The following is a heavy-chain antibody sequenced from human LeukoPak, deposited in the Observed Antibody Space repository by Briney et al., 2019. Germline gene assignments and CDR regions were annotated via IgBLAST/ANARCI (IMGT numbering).Heavy chain of an antibody. CDR3: ARGTSIAALGDY. CDR2: IIPIFGTA. V-gene: IGHV1-69*05. CDR1: LGTFSSYS. Sequence: ASLKVSCKASLGTFSSYSISCVRQAPGQGLEWMGGIIPIFGTANYAQKSQGRVTITTDESTSTAYMELSSQRSEDTAVYYCARGTSIAALGDYWGQGTLVTVSS. D-gene: IGHD6-6*01. J-gene: IGHJ4*02.